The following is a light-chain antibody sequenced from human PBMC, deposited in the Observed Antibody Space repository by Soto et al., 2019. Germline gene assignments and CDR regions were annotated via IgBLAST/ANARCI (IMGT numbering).Light chain of an antibody. CDR3: QHYNSYSEA. Sequence: DIQMTQSPSTLPASVGGRFAITCRASQSISTYLAWYQQKPGKAPKLLIYKASTLKSGVPSRFSGSGSGTEFTLTISSLQPDDFATYYCQHYNSYSEAFGQGTKVDI. CDR2: KAS. J-gene: IGKJ1*01. CDR1: QSISTY. V-gene: IGKV1-5*03.